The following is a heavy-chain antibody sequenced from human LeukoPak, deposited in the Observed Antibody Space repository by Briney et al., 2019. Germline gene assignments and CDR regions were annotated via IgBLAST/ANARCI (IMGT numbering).Heavy chain of an antibody. CDR1: GGTFISYA. CDR2: IIPIFGTA. Sequence: SVKVSCKASGGTFISYAISWVRQAPGQGLEWMGSIIPIFGTANYAQKFQGRVTITTDESTSTAYMELSSLRSEDTAVYYCARGVRGPYSSSWYYFDYWGQGTLVTVSP. J-gene: IGHJ4*02. D-gene: IGHD6-13*01. CDR3: ARGVRGPYSSSWYYFDY. V-gene: IGHV1-69*05.